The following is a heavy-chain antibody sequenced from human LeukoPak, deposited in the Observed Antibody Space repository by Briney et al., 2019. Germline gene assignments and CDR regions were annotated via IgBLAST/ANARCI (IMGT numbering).Heavy chain of an antibody. CDR3: ARDRQVGFLEWLLYGWFDP. CDR1: GFTFSSYS. CDR2: ISSSSSYI. Sequence: NPGGSLRLSCATSGFTFSSYSMNWVRQAPGKGLEWVSSISSSSSYIYYADSVKGRFTISRDNAKNSLYLQTNSLRAEDTAVYYCARDRQVGFLEWLLYGWFDPWGQGTLVTVSS. D-gene: IGHD3-3*01. J-gene: IGHJ5*02. V-gene: IGHV3-21*01.